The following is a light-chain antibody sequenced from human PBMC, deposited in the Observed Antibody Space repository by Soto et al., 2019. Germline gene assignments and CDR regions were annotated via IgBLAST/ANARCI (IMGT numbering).Light chain of an antibody. CDR1: QGITSY. V-gene: IGKV1-9*01. CDR3: QQFNSFPRT. CDR2: AAS. Sequence: IQLTQSPSSLSASVGDSVPITCRASQGITSYLAWYQQKPGKAPKLMIYAASTLQSGVPSRFSGSGSGTECTLTISSLQPEDVATYYCQQFNSFPRTLGQGTKVDIK. J-gene: IGKJ1*01.